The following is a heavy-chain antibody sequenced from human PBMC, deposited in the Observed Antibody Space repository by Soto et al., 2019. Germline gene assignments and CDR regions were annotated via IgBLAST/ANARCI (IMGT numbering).Heavy chain of an antibody. V-gene: IGHV4-39*01. D-gene: IGHD4-4*01. J-gene: IGHJ4*02. CDR2: MHYSGSS. Sequence: QLQLQESGPGLVKPSETLSLTCSVSGGSISSRTFWWAWIRQPPGKGLEWIGDMHYSGSSYSSPSLKSRVTLSVDTSKNQLSLKLNSVTAADTAVYYCARHPRDDYNYGGSGIFDYWGQGTLVTVSS. CDR3: ARHPRDDYNYGGSGIFDY. CDR1: GGSISSRTFW.